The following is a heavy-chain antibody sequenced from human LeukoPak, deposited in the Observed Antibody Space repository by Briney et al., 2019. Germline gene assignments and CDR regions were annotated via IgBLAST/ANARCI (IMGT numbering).Heavy chain of an antibody. V-gene: IGHV4-61*02. D-gene: IGHD6-19*01. CDR1: GGSISGNYY. Sequence: SETLSLTCTVSGGSISGNYYWSWIRQPAGKGLEWIGRISPSGSTKYNPSLKSRVTISVDTSKNQFSLKLTSVTAADTAVYYCARDETYSSDWQSNHYYYYMDVWGKGTTVTVSS. CDR2: ISPSGST. CDR3: ARDETYSSDWQSNHYYYYMDV. J-gene: IGHJ6*03.